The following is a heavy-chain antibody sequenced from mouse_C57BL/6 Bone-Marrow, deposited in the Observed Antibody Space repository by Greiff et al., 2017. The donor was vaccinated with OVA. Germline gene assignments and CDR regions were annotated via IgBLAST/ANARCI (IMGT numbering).Heavy chain of an antibody. D-gene: IGHD4-1*02. Sequence: QVHVKQPGTELVKPGASVKLSCKASGYTFTSYWMHWVKQRPGQGLEWIGNINPSNGGTNYNEKFKSKATLTVDKSSSTAYMQLSSLTSEDSAVYYCARRGRNWNWYFDVWGTGTTVTVSS. CDR1: GYTFTSYW. CDR2: INPSNGGT. J-gene: IGHJ1*03. V-gene: IGHV1-53*01. CDR3: ARRGRNWNWYFDV.